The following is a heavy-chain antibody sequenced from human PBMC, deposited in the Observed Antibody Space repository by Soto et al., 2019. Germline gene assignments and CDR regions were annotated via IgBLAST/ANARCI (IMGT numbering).Heavy chain of an antibody. J-gene: IGHJ4*02. D-gene: IGHD7-27*01. CDR3: ARHGPTWVAQVLYFDY. CDR2: IYYSGTT. V-gene: IGHV4-39*01. Sequence: QLQLQESGPRLVKPSETLSLTCTVSGGSITSSHYYWGWIRQPPGKGLEWIGTIYYSGTTSYHPSLKSRVTISADTSKHQFSLRLSSVTAADTAVYYCARHGPTWVAQVLYFDYWGQGALVTVSS. CDR1: GGSITSSHYY.